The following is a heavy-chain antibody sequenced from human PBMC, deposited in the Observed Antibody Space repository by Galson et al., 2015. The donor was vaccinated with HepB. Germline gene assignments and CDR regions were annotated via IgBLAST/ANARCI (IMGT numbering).Heavy chain of an antibody. CDR1: GYTFTDSH. Sequence: VKVSCKVSGYTFTDSHVHWVQQVPGKGLVWMGLLDPEDTETIYAEKFQGRITMTADTSTGTAYMELRSLKSEDTAVYYCAKDFNQGKGWFDPRGQGTLVTVSS. CDR3: AKDFNQGKGWFDP. D-gene: IGHD1-14*01. V-gene: IGHV1-69-2*01. J-gene: IGHJ5*02. CDR2: LDPEDTET.